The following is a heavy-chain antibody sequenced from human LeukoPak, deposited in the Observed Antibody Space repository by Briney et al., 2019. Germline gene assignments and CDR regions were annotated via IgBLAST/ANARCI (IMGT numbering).Heavy chain of an antibody. J-gene: IGHJ3*02. CDR1: GFTFSSYA. V-gene: IGHV3-30*04. Sequence: GGSLRLSCAASGFTFSSYAMHWVRQAPGKGLEWVAVISYDGSNKYYADSVKGRFTISRDNSKNTLYLQMNSLRAEDTAVYYCAREGPPEKPRSEAFDIWGPGTKV. CDR3: AREGPPEKPRSEAFDI. D-gene: IGHD1-14*01. CDR2: ISYDGSNK.